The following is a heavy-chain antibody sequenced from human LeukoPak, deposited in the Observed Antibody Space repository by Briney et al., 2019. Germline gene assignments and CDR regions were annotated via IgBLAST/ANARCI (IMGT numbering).Heavy chain of an antibody. V-gene: IGHV3-23*01. CDR2: ISGRAGCT. Sequence: GGSLRLSCAASGFTFTSYAMSWVRQAPGKGLEWVSTISGRAGCTYYADSVKGRFTISRDNSKNTLYLQINSLRAEDTALYYCAKEFSFGYYYDSSGYSDWGQGTLVTVSS. J-gene: IGHJ4*02. CDR3: AKEFSFGYYYDSSGYSD. D-gene: IGHD3-22*01. CDR1: GFTFTSYA.